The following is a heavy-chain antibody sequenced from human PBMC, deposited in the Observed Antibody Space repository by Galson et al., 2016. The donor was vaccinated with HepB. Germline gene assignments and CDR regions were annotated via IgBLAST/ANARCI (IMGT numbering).Heavy chain of an antibody. Sequence: SLRLSCAASGFPFSRSAMHWARQGPGKGLEWVAVISHNGNMTFYADSVRGRFSISRDDSKSTLNLQMTTLRPDDTAVYYCATAYFDPWGRGTLVTVS. CDR3: ATAYFDP. V-gene: IGHV3-30-3*01. CDR2: ISHNGNMT. D-gene: IGHD2-21*01. CDR1: GFPFSRSA. J-gene: IGHJ2*01.